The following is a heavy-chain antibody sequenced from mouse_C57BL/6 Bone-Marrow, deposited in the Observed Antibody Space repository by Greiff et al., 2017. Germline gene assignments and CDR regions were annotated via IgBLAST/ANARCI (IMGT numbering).Heavy chain of an antibody. D-gene: IGHD1-1*01. CDR3: ARGYYYGSSLYFDY. CDR2: ISGGGGNT. J-gene: IGHJ2*01. V-gene: IGHV5-9*01. Sequence: EVKLVESGGGLVKPGGSLKLSCAASGFTFSSYTMSWVRQTPEKRLEWVATISGGGGNTYYPDSVKGRFTISRDNAKNTLYLQMSSLRSEDTAFYYCARGYYYGSSLYFDYWGQGTTLTVSS. CDR1: GFTFSSYT.